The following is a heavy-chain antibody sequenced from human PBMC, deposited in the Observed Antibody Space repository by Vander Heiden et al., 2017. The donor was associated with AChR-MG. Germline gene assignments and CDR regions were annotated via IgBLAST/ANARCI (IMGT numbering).Heavy chain of an antibody. CDR2: IKQDGSEK. Sequence: EVQLVESGGGSVQPGGSLRLSCAASGFTFRHYWMHWVRQAPGKGPERVANIKQDGSEKYYVDSVKSRFTISRDNAKNSLFLEMNSLRAEDTAVYFCAAPHSPEIRGSAYWGQGTLVTVSS. CDR1: GFTFRHYW. J-gene: IGHJ4*02. V-gene: IGHV3-7*03. CDR3: AAPHSPEIRGSAY. D-gene: IGHD3-10*01.